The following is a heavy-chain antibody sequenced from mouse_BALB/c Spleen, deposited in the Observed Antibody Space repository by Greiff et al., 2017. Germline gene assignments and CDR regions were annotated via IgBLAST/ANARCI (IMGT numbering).Heavy chain of an antibody. Sequence: DVHLVESGGGLVQPGGSRKLSCAASGFTFSDYGMAWVRQAPGKGPEWVAFISNLAYSIYYADTVTGRFTISRENAKNTLYLEMSSLRSEDTAMYYCARAGDGYYGDFDYWGQGTTLTVSS. D-gene: IGHD2-3*01. CDR1: GFTFSDYG. CDR2: ISNLAYSI. J-gene: IGHJ2*01. V-gene: IGHV5-15*02. CDR3: ARAGDGYYGDFDY.